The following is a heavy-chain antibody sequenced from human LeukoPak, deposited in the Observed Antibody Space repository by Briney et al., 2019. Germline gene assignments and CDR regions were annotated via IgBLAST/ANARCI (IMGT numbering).Heavy chain of an antibody. J-gene: IGHJ4*02. D-gene: IGHD6-6*01. V-gene: IGHV1-69*13. CDR3: ASPMYSSSAFDY. CDR2: IIPIFGTA. Sequence: SVKVSCKASGGTFSSYAISWVRQAPGQGLEWMGGIIPIFGTANYAQKFQGRVTITADESTSTAYMELSSLRSEDTAVYYCASPMYSSSAFDYRGQGTLVTVSS. CDR1: GGTFSSYA.